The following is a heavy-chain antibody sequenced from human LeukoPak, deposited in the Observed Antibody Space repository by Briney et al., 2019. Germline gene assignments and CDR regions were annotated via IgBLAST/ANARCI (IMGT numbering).Heavy chain of an antibody. CDR1: GGSISSSSYY. D-gene: IGHD3-10*01. Sequence: SETLSLTCTVSGGSISSSSYYWGWIRQPPGKGLEWIGSIYYSGSTYYNPSLKSLVTISVDTSKNQFSPKLSSVTAADTAVYYCARHVAATMVRGVIEYFDYWGQGTLVTVSS. CDR3: ARHVAATMVRGVIEYFDY. CDR2: IYYSGST. V-gene: IGHV4-39*01. J-gene: IGHJ4*02.